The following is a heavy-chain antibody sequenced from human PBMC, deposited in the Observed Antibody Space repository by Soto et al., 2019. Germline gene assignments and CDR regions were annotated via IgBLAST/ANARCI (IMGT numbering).Heavy chain of an antibody. CDR3: ARGVDAYYYYYMDV. J-gene: IGHJ6*03. Sequence: GGSLRLSCAASGFTFSSYWMHWVRQAPGKGLVWVSRINSDGSSTSYADSVKGRFTISRDNAKNTLYLQMNSLRAEDTAVYYCARGVDAYYYYYMDVWGKGTTVTVSS. D-gene: IGHD2-15*01. CDR2: INSDGSST. CDR1: GFTFSSYW. V-gene: IGHV3-74*01.